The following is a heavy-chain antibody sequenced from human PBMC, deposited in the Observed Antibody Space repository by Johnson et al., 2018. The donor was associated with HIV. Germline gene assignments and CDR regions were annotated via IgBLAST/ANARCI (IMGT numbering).Heavy chain of an antibody. V-gene: IGHV3-23*04. CDR2: VSAGGDNT. D-gene: IGHD3-10*01. CDR1: GFTFSSYA. J-gene: IGHJ3*01. Sequence: VQLVESGGGLVQPGGSLRLSCAASGFTFSSYAMDWVRQTPGKGLAWVSAVSAGGDNTYYADSVKGRFTISRDNSKNTLYLQMNSLRAEDTAVYYCAFVPVMVRGVIRVSWGQGTMVTVSS. CDR3: AFVPVMVRGVIRVS.